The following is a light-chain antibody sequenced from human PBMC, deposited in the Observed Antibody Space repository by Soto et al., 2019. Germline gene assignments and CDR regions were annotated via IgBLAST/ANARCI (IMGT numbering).Light chain of an antibody. V-gene: IGKV1-5*03. Sequence: DIQVTQSPSTLSASVGDRVTITCRASQSISSWLAWYQQKPGKAPKLLMYQASTLESGIPSRFSGSGSGTEFTLTISSLQPDDFGVYYCQQYKSSSTFGQGTKVDI. CDR2: QAS. CDR3: QQYKSSST. J-gene: IGKJ1*01. CDR1: QSISSW.